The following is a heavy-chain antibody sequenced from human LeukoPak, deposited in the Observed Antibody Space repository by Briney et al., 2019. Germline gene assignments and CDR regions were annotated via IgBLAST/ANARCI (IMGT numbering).Heavy chain of an antibody. CDR1: GGSISSGGYY. Sequence: SETLSLTCTVSGGSISSGGYYWSWIRQHPGKGLEWIGYICYSGSTYYNPSLKSRVTISVDTSKNQFSLKLSSVTAADTAVYYCARVGRLMGDYALDYWGQGTLVTVSS. V-gene: IGHV4-31*03. CDR3: ARVGRLMGDYALDY. CDR2: ICYSGST. D-gene: IGHD4-17*01. J-gene: IGHJ4*02.